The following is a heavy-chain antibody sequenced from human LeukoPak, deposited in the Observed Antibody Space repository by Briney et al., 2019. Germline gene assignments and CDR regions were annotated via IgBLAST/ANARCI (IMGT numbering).Heavy chain of an antibody. CDR1: GGSISSGSYY. CDR3: ARVKAGGYFDY. J-gene: IGHJ4*02. CDR2: IYTSGST. Sequence: SETLSLTCTVSGGSISSGSYYWSWIRQPAGKGLEWIGRIYTSGSTNYNPSLKSRVTISVDTSKNQFSLNLSSVTAADTAVYYCARVKAGGYFDYWGQGTLVTVSS. V-gene: IGHV4-61*02. D-gene: IGHD1-14*01.